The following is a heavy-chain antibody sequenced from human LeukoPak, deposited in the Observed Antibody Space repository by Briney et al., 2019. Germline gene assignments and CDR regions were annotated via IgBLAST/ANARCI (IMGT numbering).Heavy chain of an antibody. Sequence: AGSLRLSCAASGFTLSSYGMSWVRQAPGKGLQWVSSISGSGGTTYYADSVKGRFTISRDNSKNTLYLQMNSLRADDTAVYSCAKDPPTVMANAFHIWGQGTMVTVS. CDR3: AKDPPTVMANAFHI. J-gene: IGHJ3*02. CDR2: ISGSGGTT. D-gene: IGHD5-18*01. CDR1: GFTLSSYG. V-gene: IGHV3-23*01.